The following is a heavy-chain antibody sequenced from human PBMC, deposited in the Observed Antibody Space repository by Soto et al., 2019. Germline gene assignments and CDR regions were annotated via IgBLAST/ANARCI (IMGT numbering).Heavy chain of an antibody. J-gene: IGHJ6*02. CDR2: ISAYNGNT. V-gene: IGHV1-18*01. CDR1: GYSFTSYG. CDR3: ARDNGFGESDV. Sequence: QVQLVQSGAEVKKPGASVKVSCKASGYSFTSYGISWVRQAPGQGLEWMGWISAYNGNTNYAQKLQGRVTMTTDTSTSTAYRELRSLSSDATAVYYWARDNGFGESDVWGQGTTVTVSS. D-gene: IGHD3-10*01.